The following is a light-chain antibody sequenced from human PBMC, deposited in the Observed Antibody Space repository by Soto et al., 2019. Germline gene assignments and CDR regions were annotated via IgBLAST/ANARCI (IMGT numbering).Light chain of an antibody. CDR1: QSVSSSD. J-gene: IGKJ1*01. Sequence: EIVLTQFPGTLSLSPGERATLSCRASQSVSSSDLAWYQQKPGQAPRLLIYGTSSRATGIPDRFSGSGSGTDFTLTISRLEPEDFAVYYCQQYGTSRTFDQGTKVEMK. CDR3: QQYGTSRT. V-gene: IGKV3-20*01. CDR2: GTS.